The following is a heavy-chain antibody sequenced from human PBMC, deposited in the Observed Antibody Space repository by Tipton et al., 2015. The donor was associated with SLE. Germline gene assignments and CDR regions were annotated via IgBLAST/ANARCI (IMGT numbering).Heavy chain of an antibody. V-gene: IGHV3-21*01. CDR3: AKDGMDVLLWFSESLTFDS. J-gene: IGHJ4*02. D-gene: IGHD3-10*01. CDR1: GFTLSSYG. Sequence: SLRLSCAASGFTLSSYGMNWVRQAPGKGLEWVSSISSSSSYIYYADSVKGRFTISRDNAKNSLYLQMNSLRAEDTAVYYCAKDGMDVLLWFSESLTFDSWGQGPLVTVSS. CDR2: ISSSSSYI.